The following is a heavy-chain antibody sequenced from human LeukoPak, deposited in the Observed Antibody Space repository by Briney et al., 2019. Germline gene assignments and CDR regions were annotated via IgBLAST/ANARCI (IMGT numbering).Heavy chain of an antibody. D-gene: IGHD6-13*01. CDR3: AKEGQLGRYYYYYMDV. CDR1: GFTFSSYG. Sequence: GGSLRLSCTVSGFTFSSYGMHWVRQAPGKGLEWVAVISYDGSNKYYADSVKGRFTISRDNSKNTLYLQMNSLRAEDTAVYYCAKEGQLGRYYYYYMDVWGKGTTVTVSS. J-gene: IGHJ6*03. V-gene: IGHV3-30*18. CDR2: ISYDGSNK.